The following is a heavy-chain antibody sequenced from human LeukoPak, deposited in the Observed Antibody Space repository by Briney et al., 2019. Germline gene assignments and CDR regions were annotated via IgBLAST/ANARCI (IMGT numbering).Heavy chain of an antibody. D-gene: IGHD4/OR15-4a*01. CDR1: GGSISSYY. Sequence: SETLSLTCTVSGGSISSYYWSWIRQPPGKGLEWIGYIYYSGSTNYNPSLKSRVTISVDTSKNQFSLKLSSVTAADTAVYYCARNQYGGYVNYWGQGTLVTVSS. J-gene: IGHJ4*02. V-gene: IGHV4-59*08. CDR3: ARNQYGGYVNY. CDR2: IYYSGST.